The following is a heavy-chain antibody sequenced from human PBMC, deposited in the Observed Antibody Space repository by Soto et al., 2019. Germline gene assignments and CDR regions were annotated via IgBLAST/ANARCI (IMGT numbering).Heavy chain of an antibody. CDR2: IYYSGST. CDR3: AGFVVPASRNNDFDY. V-gene: IGHV4-34*01. D-gene: IGHD2-15*01. J-gene: IGHJ4*02. CDR1: GGSFSGYY. Sequence: SETLSLTCAVYGGSFSGYYWGWFRQPPGKGLDWIGNIYYSGSTFYNPSLRSRVTLSVDTSKNQFSLRLNSVTVADTAVYFCAGFVVPASRNNDFDYWGQGTLVTVSS.